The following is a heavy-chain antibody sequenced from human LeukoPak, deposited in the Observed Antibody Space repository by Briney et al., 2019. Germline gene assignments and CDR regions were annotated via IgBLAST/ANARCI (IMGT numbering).Heavy chain of an antibody. V-gene: IGHV4-4*07. J-gene: IGHJ4*02. CDR3: ARSYCSSTSCYDY. CDR1: GGSISSYY. Sequence: SETLSLTCTASGGSISSYYWSWIRQPPGKGLEWIGRIYTSGSTNYNPSLKSRVTMSVDTSKNQFSLKLSSVTAADTAVYYCARSYCSSTSCYDYWGQGTLVTVSS. D-gene: IGHD2-2*01. CDR2: IYTSGST.